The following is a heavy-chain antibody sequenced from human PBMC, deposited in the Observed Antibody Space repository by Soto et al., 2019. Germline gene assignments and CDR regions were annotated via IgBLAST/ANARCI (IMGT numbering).Heavy chain of an antibody. J-gene: IGHJ5*02. CDR2: IFWDDNE. V-gene: IGHV2-5*02. CDR3: ARRRHRSSWYVWFGT. D-gene: IGHD6-13*01. CDR1: GFSLNTSAVG. Sequence: SGPTLVNPTQTLTLTCTFSGFSLNTSAVGVGWIRQPPGKALEWLALIFWDDNERYSPSLKSRLTITKDTSKNQVVLTLTNMDPVDTATYYCARRRHRSSWYVWFGTWGQGTLGTV.